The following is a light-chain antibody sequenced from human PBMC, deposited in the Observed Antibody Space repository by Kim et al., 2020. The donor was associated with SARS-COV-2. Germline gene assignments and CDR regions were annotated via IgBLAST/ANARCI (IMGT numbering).Light chain of an antibody. CDR3: QQRSSWPRMYT. V-gene: IGKV3-11*01. Sequence: EIVLTQSPATLSLSPGERATLSCRASQSVTSHLAWFQQKPGQPPRLLIYDASDRATGIPPRFTASGSGTDFTLTISSLEPEDFAVYYCQQRSSWPRMYTFGQGTKLEIK. J-gene: IGKJ2*01. CDR1: QSVTSH. CDR2: DAS.